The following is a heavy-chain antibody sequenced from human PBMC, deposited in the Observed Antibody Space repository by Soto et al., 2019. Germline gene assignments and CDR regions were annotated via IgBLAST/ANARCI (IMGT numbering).Heavy chain of an antibody. V-gene: IGHV3-33*01. Sequence: QVQLVESGGGVVQPGRSLRLSCAASGFIFSTHGMQWVRQAPGKGLEWVGVIWYDGGNKYYADSVKGRFTISRDNSKNTLYLQMNSLRVEDTAVYYCARVQHYYDSSGYVGIDYWGQGTLVTVSS. D-gene: IGHD3-22*01. J-gene: IGHJ4*02. CDR1: GFIFSTHG. CDR3: ARVQHYYDSSGYVGIDY. CDR2: IWYDGGNK.